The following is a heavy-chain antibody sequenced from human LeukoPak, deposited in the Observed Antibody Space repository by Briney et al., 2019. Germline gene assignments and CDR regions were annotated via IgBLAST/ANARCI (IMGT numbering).Heavy chain of an antibody. J-gene: IGHJ4*02. Sequence: GGSLRLSCVASGFYFNGDWMNWVRRAPGKGLEWVANIKPDGSQKYYVDSVKGRFTISRDNAEKSLFLQMNSLRAEDTAVYYCVRDGPAFLDFDYWGQGTLVTVSS. V-gene: IGHV3-7*01. CDR3: VRDGPAFLDFDY. CDR2: IKPDGSQK. CDR1: GFYFNGDW. D-gene: IGHD2-2*01.